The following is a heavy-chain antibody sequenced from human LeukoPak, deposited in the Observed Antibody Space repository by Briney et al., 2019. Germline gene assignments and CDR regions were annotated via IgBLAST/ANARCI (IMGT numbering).Heavy chain of an antibody. D-gene: IGHD4-17*01. J-gene: IGHJ4*02. CDR3: AREDADYTFSFDF. V-gene: IGHV1-46*01. Sequence: ASVKVSCKASGYTFTRNYMHWVRQAPGQGLEWMGIINPRGGSTTYAQTFQGRLTMTRDTSTSTVYLELSSLRSEDTAVYCCAREDADYTFSFDFWGQGTLVTVSS. CDR2: INPRGGST. CDR1: GYTFTRNY.